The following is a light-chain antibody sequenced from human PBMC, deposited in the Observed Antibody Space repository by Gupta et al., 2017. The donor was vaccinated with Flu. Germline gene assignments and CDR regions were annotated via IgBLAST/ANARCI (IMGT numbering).Light chain of an antibody. V-gene: IGLV2-8*01. Sequence: QSALTQPPSASGSPGQSVTISCTGSSSDVGDYNYVSWYQQHPGKAPKLMIYEVNKRPSGVPDRFSGSKSGNTASLTVSGLQAEDEADYYCISYADSNTYVFGTGTKVTVL. CDR3: ISYADSNTYV. CDR1: SSDVGDYNY. CDR2: EVN. J-gene: IGLJ1*01.